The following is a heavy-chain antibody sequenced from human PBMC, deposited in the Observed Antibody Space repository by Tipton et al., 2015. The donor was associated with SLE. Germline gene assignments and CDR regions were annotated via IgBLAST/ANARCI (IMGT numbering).Heavy chain of an antibody. CDR2: IYYSGST. CDR1: GGSISSSSYY. Sequence: TLSLTCTVSGGSISSSSYYWCWIRQPPGTGLEWIGSIYYSGSTYYNPSLKSRVTISVDTSKNQFSLNLSSVTAADTAMYYCAKTSSRYPYFDSWGQGTLVTVSS. CDR3: AKTSSRYPYFDS. J-gene: IGHJ4*02. V-gene: IGHV4-39*01. D-gene: IGHD6-13*01.